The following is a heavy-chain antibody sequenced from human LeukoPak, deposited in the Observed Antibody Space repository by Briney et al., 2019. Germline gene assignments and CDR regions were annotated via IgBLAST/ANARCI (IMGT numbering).Heavy chain of an antibody. CDR2: ISYTGTT. CDR3: ARTPFFGHAFDI. Sequence: SETLSLTCTVSGGSIIDDYWSWIRQPPGKGLEWIGYISYTGTTDYNPSLKSRVTISVDTSKNQFSLKLSSVTAADTAVYYCARTPFFGHAFDIWGQGTMVTVSS. V-gene: IGHV4-59*08. D-gene: IGHD3-3*01. J-gene: IGHJ3*02. CDR1: GGSIIDDY.